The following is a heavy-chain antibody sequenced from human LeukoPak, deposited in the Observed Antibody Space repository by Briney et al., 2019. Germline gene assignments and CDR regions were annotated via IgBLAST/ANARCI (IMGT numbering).Heavy chain of an antibody. V-gene: IGHV4-34*01. D-gene: IGHD4/OR15-4a*01. CDR2: INHSGST. J-gene: IGHJ4*02. CDR1: GGSFSGYY. Sequence: PSETLSLTCAVYGGSFSGYYWSWIRQPPGKGLEWIGEINHSGSTNYNPSLKSRVTISVDTSKNQFSLKLSSVTAADTAVYYCARRTSNYAAVDYWGQGTLVTVSS. CDR3: ARRTSNYAAVDY.